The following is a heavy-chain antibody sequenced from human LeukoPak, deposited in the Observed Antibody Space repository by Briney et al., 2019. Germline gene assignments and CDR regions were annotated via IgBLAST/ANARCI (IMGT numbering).Heavy chain of an antibody. D-gene: IGHD2-2*02. V-gene: IGHV4-30-2*01. J-gene: IGHJ5*02. CDR3: ARVPAYYTNWFDP. Sequence: SETLSLTCAVSGGSISSGGYSWSWVRQPPGKGLEWIGYIYHSGSTYYNPSLNSRLTISVDRSKNHFSLKLSSVTAADTAVYYCARVPAYYTNWFDPWGRGTLVTVSS. CDR2: IYHSGST. CDR1: GGSISSGGYS.